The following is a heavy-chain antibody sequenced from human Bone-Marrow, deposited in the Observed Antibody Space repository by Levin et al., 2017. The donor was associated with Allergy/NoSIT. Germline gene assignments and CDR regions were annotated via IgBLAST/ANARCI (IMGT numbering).Heavy chain of an antibody. CDR3: ASKTTGTDYGNYDAGYHFGN. J-gene: IGHJ4*02. CDR1: GDSIDSADFY. CDR2: IYYSGIT. D-gene: IGHD4-11*01. V-gene: IGHV4-30-4*01. Sequence: PSETLSLTCTVSGDSIDSADFYWSWIRQPPGKGLEWVGSIYYSGITYYNPSFKGRASISVDTSKNHFSLGLGSVTAADPAVYYCASKTTGTDYGNYDAGYHFGNWGQGTLVTVAS.